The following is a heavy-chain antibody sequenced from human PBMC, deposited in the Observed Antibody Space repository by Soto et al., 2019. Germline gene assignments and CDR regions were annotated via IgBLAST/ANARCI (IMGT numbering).Heavy chain of an antibody. CDR2: IYHSGST. J-gene: IGHJ3*02. D-gene: IGHD2-2*01. CDR1: SGSLTRSYW. CDR3: ASARMDCSSTSCYDEAFDI. Sequence: QVQLQESGPGLVKPSGTLSLTCDVSSGSLTRSYWWSWVRPPPGKGLEWIGEIYHSGSTNYNPSHKGRITLPVDKSRNQFSLKLSSVTAADPDVYYCASARMDCSSTSCYDEAFDIWGQGTMVTVSS. V-gene: IGHV4-4*02.